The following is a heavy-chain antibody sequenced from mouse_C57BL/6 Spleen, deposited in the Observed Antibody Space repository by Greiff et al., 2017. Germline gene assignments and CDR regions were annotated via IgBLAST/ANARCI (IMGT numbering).Heavy chain of an antibody. V-gene: IGHV1-26*01. Sequence: EVQLQQSGPELVKPGASVKISCKASGYTFTDYYMNWVKQSHGKSLVWIGDINPNNGGTSYNQKFKGKATLTVDKSSSTAYMERRSLTSEDSAVYYCASTQTAQVPFDYWGQGTTLTVSS. D-gene: IGHD3-2*02. J-gene: IGHJ2*01. CDR2: INPNNGGT. CDR3: ASTQTAQVPFDY. CDR1: GYTFTDYY.